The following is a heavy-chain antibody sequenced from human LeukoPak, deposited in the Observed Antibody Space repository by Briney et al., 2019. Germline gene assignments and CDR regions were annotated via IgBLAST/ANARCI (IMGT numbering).Heavy chain of an antibody. V-gene: IGHV1-18*01. Sequence: GASVKVSCKASGYTFTSYGISWVRQAPGQGLEWMGWISAYNGNTNYAQKLQGRVTMTTDTSTSTAYMELRSLGSDDTAVYYCAREIEHSSSWLYYYYYYGMDVWGQGTTVTVSS. CDR1: GYTFTSYG. J-gene: IGHJ6*02. CDR3: AREIEHSSSWLYYYYYYGMDV. CDR2: ISAYNGNT. D-gene: IGHD6-13*01.